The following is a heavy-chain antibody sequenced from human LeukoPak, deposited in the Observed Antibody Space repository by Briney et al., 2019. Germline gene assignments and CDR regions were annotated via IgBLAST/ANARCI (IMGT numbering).Heavy chain of an antibody. D-gene: IGHD2-2*02. CDR1: GFTFSSYG. J-gene: IGHJ4*02. CDR2: ISYDGSNK. CDR3: ANLPATPFDY. Sequence: QTGGSLRLSCAASGFTFSSYGMHWVRQAPGKGLEWVAVISYDGSNKYYADSVKGRFTISRDNSKNTLYLQMNSLRAEDTAVYYCANLPATPFDYWGQGTLVTVSS. V-gene: IGHV3-30*18.